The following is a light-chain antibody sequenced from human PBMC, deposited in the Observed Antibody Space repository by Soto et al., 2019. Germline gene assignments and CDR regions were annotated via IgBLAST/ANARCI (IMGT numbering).Light chain of an antibody. V-gene: IGKV1-5*03. CDR3: QQYQSYPTWT. CDR1: QTISRY. J-gene: IGKJ1*01. CDR2: KVS. Sequence: DIQMTQSPSTLSASVGDRVTITGRASQTISRYLAWYQQKPGKAPKLLISKVSSLEIGVPTRFSGSGSGTEFPLTITSLQPDDFATYHCQQYQSYPTWTFGQGTKVEIK.